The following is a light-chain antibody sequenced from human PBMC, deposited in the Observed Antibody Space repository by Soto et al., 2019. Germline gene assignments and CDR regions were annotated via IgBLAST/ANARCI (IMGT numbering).Light chain of an antibody. CDR2: DAS. J-gene: IGKJ4*01. V-gene: IGKV1-13*02. CDR3: QEFNSYPHT. Sequence: AIQLTQSPSSLSASVGDRVTITCRASQGISSALALYPQKPGQAPKLLIYDASRLERGVPSSFSGSGSGTDFTLTLRSLQPEDFATYYCQEFNSYPHTFGGGTKGEIK. CDR1: QGISSA.